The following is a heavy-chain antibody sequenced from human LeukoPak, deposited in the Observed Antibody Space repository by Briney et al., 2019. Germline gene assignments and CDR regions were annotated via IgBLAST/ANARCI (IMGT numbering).Heavy chain of an antibody. J-gene: IGHJ6*03. D-gene: IGHD2/OR15-2a*01. CDR1: GYTFTSYG. CDR3: ARVSYVTTYYYYYMDV. V-gene: IGHV1-18*01. Sequence: ASVKVSCKASGYTFTSYGISWVRQAPGQGLEWMGWISAYNGNTNYAQKLQGRVTMTTDTSTSTAYMELRSLRSDDTAVYYCARVSYVTTYYYYYMDVWGKGTTVTVSS. CDR2: ISAYNGNT.